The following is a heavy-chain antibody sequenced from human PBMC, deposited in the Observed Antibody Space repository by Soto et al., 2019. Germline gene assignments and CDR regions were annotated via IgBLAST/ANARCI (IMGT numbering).Heavy chain of an antibody. CDR2: ISYDGRNK. Sequence: QVQLVESGGGVVQPGRSLRLSRAASGFTFSSYAMHWVRQAPGKGLEWVAVISYDGRNKYYADSVKGRFTISRDNSKNTLDLQMNSLRAEDTAVYYCARDYYRFNSGYGFSMDVWGQGTTVTVSS. CDR1: GFTFSSYA. J-gene: IGHJ6*02. V-gene: IGHV3-30*04. CDR3: ARDYYRFNSGYGFSMDV. D-gene: IGHD5-12*01.